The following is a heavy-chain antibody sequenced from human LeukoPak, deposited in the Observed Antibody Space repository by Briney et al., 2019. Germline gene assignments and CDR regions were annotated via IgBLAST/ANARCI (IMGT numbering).Heavy chain of an antibody. D-gene: IGHD4-17*01. J-gene: IGHJ6*03. V-gene: IGHV1-18*01. Sequence: ASVKVSCKASGGTFTSYGISWVRQAPGQGLEWMGWISAYNGNTNYAQKLQDRVTITTDTSTSTAYMQLRSLRSDDTAVYYCARVPPSFHYGDHYYYYYYYMDVWGKGTTVTVSS. CDR2: ISAYNGNT. CDR3: ARVPPSFHYGDHYYYYYYYMDV. CDR1: GGTFTSYG.